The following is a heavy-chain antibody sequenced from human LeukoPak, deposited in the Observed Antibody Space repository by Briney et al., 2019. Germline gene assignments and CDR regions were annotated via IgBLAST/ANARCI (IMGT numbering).Heavy chain of an antibody. CDR2: INSGGSST. CDR3: ARLGHYGSGSNYNNPFDY. J-gene: IGHJ4*02. CDR1: GFTFSSYW. Sequence: PGGSLRLSCAASGFTFSSYWMHWVRQAPGKGLVWVSRINSGGSSTSYADSVKGRFTISRDNAKNSLYLQMNSLRAEDTALYHCARLGHYGSGSNYNNPFDYWGQGALVTVSS. V-gene: IGHV3-74*01. D-gene: IGHD3-10*01.